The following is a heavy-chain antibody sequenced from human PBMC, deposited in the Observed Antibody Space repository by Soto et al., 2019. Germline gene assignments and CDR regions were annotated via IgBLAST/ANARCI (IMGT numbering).Heavy chain of an antibody. CDR3: ARGGAVRGAFPWFDP. CDR1: GDYVSSNRAV. D-gene: IGHD2-15*01. CDR2: TYYRSKWYI. J-gene: IGHJ5*02. Sequence: SPTLSLTCAIFGDYVSSNRAVWTWIKQTPSRGFEWLGGTYYRSKWYIDYAASVKSRISITPDTSKNKFSLQLNSVTPDDTAVYYCARGGAVRGAFPWFDPWGKGSLVTVSS. V-gene: IGHV6-1*01.